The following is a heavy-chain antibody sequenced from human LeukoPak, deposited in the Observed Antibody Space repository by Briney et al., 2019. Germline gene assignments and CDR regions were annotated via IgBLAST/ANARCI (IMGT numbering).Heavy chain of an antibody. CDR1: GGSISSYY. CDR2: IYYSGST. CDR3: AADRNNRSWYYY. Sequence: PSETLSLTCTVSGGSISSYYWSWIRQPPGKGLEWIGYIYYSGSTNYNPSLKSRVTISVDTSTNQFSLRLSSVTAADTAVYYCAADRNNRSWYYYWGQGILVTVSS. D-gene: IGHD2/OR15-2a*01. V-gene: IGHV4-59*08. J-gene: IGHJ4*02.